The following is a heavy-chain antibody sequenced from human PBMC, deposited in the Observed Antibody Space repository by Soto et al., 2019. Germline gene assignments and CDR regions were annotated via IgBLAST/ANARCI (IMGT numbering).Heavy chain of an antibody. CDR3: AKDDSGAADI. CDR1: GGSISSYS. J-gene: IGHJ3*02. V-gene: IGHV4-4*07. D-gene: IGHD3-16*01. Sequence: QVQLQESGPGLVEPSETLSLTCTVSGGSISSYSWNWNRQPAGKGLEWIGRVDTTGGTNYIPSLKSRVTMSVDTSKNQFSLNLRFVTAADTAVYFCAKDDSGAADIWGQGTMVTVS. CDR2: VDTTGGT.